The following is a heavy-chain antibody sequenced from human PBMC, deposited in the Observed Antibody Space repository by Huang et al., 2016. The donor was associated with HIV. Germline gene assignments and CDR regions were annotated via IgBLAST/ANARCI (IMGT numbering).Heavy chain of an antibody. J-gene: IGHJ4*02. Sequence: VQLVPSGAEVKKPGESLKISCKGSGYSFSSYWIAWVRQMPGKGLEWIGIIFPDDSDTTYRPSFEGQVTISADKSIGTAYLQWSSLKASDTAMYYCARRFSSSSGYFDYWGQGSLVTVSS. CDR2: IFPDDSDT. V-gene: IGHV5-51*01. CDR3: ARRFSSSSGYFDY. D-gene: IGHD6-6*01. CDR1: GYSFSSYW.